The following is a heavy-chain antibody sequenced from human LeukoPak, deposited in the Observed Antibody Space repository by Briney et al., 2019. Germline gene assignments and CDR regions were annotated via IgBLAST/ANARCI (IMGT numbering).Heavy chain of an antibody. Sequence: STDGSNQYYADSVKGRFTVSRDNSKNTVYLQINSLRAEDTAVYYCAKSGWWGSVGYFDYWGQGTLVTVSS. CDR3: AKSGWWGSVGYFDY. CDR2: STDGSNQ. V-gene: IGHV3-30-3*02. D-gene: IGHD3-16*01. J-gene: IGHJ4*02.